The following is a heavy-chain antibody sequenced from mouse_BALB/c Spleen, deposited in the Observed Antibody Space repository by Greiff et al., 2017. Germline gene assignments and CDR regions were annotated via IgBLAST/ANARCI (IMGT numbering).Heavy chain of an antibody. CDR3: NAFYYGDYNAMDY. J-gene: IGHJ4*01. Sequence: VQLQQSGAELVRSGASVKLSCTASGFNIKDYYMHWVKQRPEQGLEWIGWIDPENGDTEYAPKFPGKATMTADTSSNTAYLQLSSLTSEDTAVYYCNAFYYGDYNAMDYWGQGTSVTVSS. D-gene: IGHD2-13*01. CDR2: IDPENGDT. CDR1: GFNIKDYY. V-gene: IGHV14-4*02.